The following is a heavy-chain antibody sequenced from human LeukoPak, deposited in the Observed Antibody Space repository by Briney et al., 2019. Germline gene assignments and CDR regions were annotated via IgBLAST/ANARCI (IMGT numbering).Heavy chain of an antibody. CDR1: GGSFSGYY. V-gene: IGHV4-34*01. CDR2: INRSGST. CDR3: ARTTEGGYSYGYFYYYYMDV. Sequence: SETLSLTCAVYGGSFSGYYWSWIRQPPGKGLEWIGEINRSGSTNYNPSLKSRVTISVDTSKNQFSLKLSSVTAADTAVYYCARTTEGGYSYGYFYYYYMDVWGKGTTVTISS. J-gene: IGHJ6*03. D-gene: IGHD5-18*01.